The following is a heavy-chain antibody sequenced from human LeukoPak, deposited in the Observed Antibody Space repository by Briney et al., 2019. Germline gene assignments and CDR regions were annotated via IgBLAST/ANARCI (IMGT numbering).Heavy chain of an antibody. Sequence: PGGSLRLSCAASGFSFSSYWMHWVRRAPGKGLVWVARISPDGSSALSADSVRGRFTISRDNADNTLYLQLNSLRAEDTAVYYCARVSFCPRCHFDYWGQGTPVTVSS. CDR2: ISPDGSSA. CDR3: ARVSFCPRCHFDY. D-gene: IGHD2/OR15-2a*01. J-gene: IGHJ4*02. V-gene: IGHV3-74*03. CDR1: GFSFSSYW.